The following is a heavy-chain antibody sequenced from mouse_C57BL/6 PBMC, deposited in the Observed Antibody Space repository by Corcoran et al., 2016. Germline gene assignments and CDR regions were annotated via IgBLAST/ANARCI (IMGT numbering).Heavy chain of an antibody. CDR2: ISYDGSN. D-gene: IGHD1-1*01. CDR3: ATYYYGSSSYFDY. V-gene: IGHV3-6*01. Sequence: DVQLQESGPGLVKPSQSLSLTCSVTGYSITSGYYWNWIRQFPGNKLEWMGYISYDGSNNYNPSLKNRISITRDTSKNQFFLKLNSVTTEDTATYYCATYYYGSSSYFDYWGQGTTLTVSS. J-gene: IGHJ2*01. CDR1: GYSITSGYY.